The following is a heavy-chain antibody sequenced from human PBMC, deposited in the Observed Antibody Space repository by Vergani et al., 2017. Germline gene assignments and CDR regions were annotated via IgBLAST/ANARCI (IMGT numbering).Heavy chain of an antibody. CDR3: ASSAYGDYLNCFDP. CDR1: GGSISSGSYY. J-gene: IGHJ5*02. D-gene: IGHD4-17*01. CDR2: IYTSGST. Sequence: QVQLQESGPGLVKPSQTLSLTCTVSGGSISSGSYYWSWIRQPAGKGLEWIGRIYTSGSTNYNPSLKSRVTISVDTSKNQFSLKLSSVTAADTAVYYFASSAYGDYLNCFDPWGQGTLVTVSS. V-gene: IGHV4-61*02.